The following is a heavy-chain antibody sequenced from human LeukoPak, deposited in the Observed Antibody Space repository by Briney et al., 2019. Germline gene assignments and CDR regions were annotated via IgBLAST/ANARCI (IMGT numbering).Heavy chain of an antibody. CDR2: ISSNGGIT. V-gene: IGHV3-64*01. CDR3: ATLSHSDYFDY. J-gene: IGHJ4*02. CDR1: GFTFSSYA. Sequence: GGSLRLSCAASGFTFSSYAMHWVRQAPGKGLEYVSAISSNGGITYYANSVKGRFTISRDNSKNTLYLQMGSLRTEDMAVYYCATLSHSDYFDYWGQGTLVTVSS.